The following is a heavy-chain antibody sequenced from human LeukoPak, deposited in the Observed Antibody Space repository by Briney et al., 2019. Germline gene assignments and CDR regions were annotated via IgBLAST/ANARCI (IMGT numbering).Heavy chain of an antibody. V-gene: IGHV1-2*06. J-gene: IGHJ5*02. D-gene: IGHD6-13*01. CDR1: GYTFTGYY. CDR2: INPNTGGT. Sequence: ASVKVSCKASGYTFTGYYMHWVRQAPGQGLEWMGRINPNTGGTNYAQKFQGRVTVTRDTSISTVYMELSRLRSDDTAVYYCATYAAVGMSNWFDPWGQGTLVTVSS. CDR3: ATYAAVGMSNWFDP.